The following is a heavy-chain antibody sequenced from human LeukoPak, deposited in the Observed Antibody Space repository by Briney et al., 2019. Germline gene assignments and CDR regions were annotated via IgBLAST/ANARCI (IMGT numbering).Heavy chain of an antibody. CDR3: ARRGTYGDYPYDY. J-gene: IGHJ4*02. CDR2: IYYSGST. V-gene: IGHV4-61*08. D-gene: IGHD4-17*01. Sequence: SETLSLTCTVSDGSISSSGYYWSWIRQPPGKGLEWIGYIYYSGSTNYNPSLKSRVTISVDTSKNQFSLKPSSVTAADTAVYYCARRGTYGDYPYDYWGQGTLVTVSS. CDR1: DGSISSSGYY.